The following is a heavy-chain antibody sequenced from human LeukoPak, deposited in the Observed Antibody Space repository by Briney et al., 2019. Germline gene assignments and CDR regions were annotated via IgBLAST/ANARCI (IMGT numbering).Heavy chain of an antibody. D-gene: IGHD3-16*02. CDR2: IYPDDSDT. CDR1: GYSFTDFW. V-gene: IGHV5-51*01. J-gene: IGHJ6*02. Sequence: GESLQISCKGSGYSFTDFWIAWVRQMPGKGLEWMGIIYPDDSDTRYSPSFQGQVTISADKSISTAYLQWSSLKASDTAMYYCARHSKGRLGELSLYGMDVWGQGTTVTVSS. CDR3: ARHSKGRLGELSLYGMDV.